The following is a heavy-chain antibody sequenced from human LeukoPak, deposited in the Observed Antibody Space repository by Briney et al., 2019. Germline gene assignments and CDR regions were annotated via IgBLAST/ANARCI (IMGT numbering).Heavy chain of an antibody. CDR3: AKAGPYWRSPNAFDI. V-gene: IGHV3-30*02. Sequence: GGSLRLSCAASGFTFSSYGMHWVRQAPGKGLEWVAFIRYDGSNKYYADSVKGRFTISRDNSKNTLYLQMNSLRAEDTAVYYCAKAGPYWRSPNAFDIWGQGTMVTVSS. CDR2: IRYDGSNK. D-gene: IGHD3-16*01. J-gene: IGHJ3*02. CDR1: GFTFSSYG.